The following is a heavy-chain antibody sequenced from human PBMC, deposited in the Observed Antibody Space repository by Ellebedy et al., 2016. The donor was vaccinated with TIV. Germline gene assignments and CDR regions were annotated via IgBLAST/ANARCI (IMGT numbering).Heavy chain of an antibody. CDR2: ISGSGGST. Sequence: GESLKISCAASGFTFSNYAMAWVRQAPGKGLEWVSAISGSGGSTYYADSVKGRFTISRDNSKNTLYLQMNSLRAEDTAVYYCANEFVLGSIDYWGQGTLVTVSS. V-gene: IGHV3-23*01. CDR3: ANEFVLGSIDY. D-gene: IGHD3-16*01. CDR1: GFTFSNYA. J-gene: IGHJ4*02.